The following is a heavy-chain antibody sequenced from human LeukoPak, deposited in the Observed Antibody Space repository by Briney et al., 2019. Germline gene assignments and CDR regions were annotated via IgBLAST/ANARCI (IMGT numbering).Heavy chain of an antibody. D-gene: IGHD6-13*01. J-gene: IGHJ4*02. CDR2: IRSDGGST. V-gene: IGHV3-23*01. Sequence: GGSLRLSCAASGFTFSSYDMSWGRQAPGKGLEWVSFIRSDGGSTLYADSVKGRLTISRDNSKNTLYAEMTSLRAEDTAVYYCATLASGYSSPFDYWGQGTLVTVSS. CDR1: GFTFSSYD. CDR3: ATLASGYSSPFDY.